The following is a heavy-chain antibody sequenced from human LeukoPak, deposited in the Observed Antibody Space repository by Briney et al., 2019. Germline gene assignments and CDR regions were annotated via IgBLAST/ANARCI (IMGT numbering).Heavy chain of an antibody. D-gene: IGHD4-17*01. V-gene: IGHV1-69*05. CDR1: GGTFSSYA. CDR3: ARDYGDYDPFDY. Sequence: GASVKVSCKASGGTFSSYAISWVRQAPGQGLEWMGRIIPIFGTANYAQKFQGIVTITTDESTSTAYMELSSLRSEDTAVYYCARDYGDYDPFDYWGQGTLVTVSS. J-gene: IGHJ4*02. CDR2: IIPIFGTA.